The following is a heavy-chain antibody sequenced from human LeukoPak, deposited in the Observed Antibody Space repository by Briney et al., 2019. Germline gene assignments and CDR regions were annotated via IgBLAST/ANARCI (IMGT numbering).Heavy chain of an antibody. CDR3: ARVTCSSRCRFLYFYYLDV. D-gene: IGHD2-2*01. CDR1: GGSISSYY. V-gene: IGHV4-4*07. Sequence: SETLSLTCTVSGGSISSYYWSWIRQPAGEGLEWIGLVYTSGSTNYNPSLKSRVTMSLDTSKNQFSLRLSSVTAADTAVYYCARVTCSSRCRFLYFYYLDVWGEGTTVTVSS. J-gene: IGHJ6*03. CDR2: VYTSGST.